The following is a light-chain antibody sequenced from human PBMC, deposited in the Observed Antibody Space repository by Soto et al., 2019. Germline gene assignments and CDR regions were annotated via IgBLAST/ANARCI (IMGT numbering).Light chain of an antibody. CDR3: KQSFSTPT. J-gene: IGKJ5*01. CDR1: QRINIY. Sequence: DIHMTQSPSSLSTSIGDRVTITCRASQRINIYLNWYRQKPGKAPELLIYYASNLQSGIPSRLSGSGSGTDFTLTISGLQSEDFATYYCKQSFSTPTFGQGTRLEIK. V-gene: IGKV1-39*01. CDR2: YAS.